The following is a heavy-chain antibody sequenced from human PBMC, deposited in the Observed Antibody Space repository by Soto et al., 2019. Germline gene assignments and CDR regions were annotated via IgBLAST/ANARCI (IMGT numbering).Heavy chain of an antibody. D-gene: IGHD2-8*01. Sequence: SETLSLTCTVSGGSISSGGYYWSWIRQHPGKGLEWIGYIYYSGSTYYNPSLKSRVTISVDTSKNQFSLKLSSVTAADTVVYYCARGYCTNGVCYKYYFDYWGQGTLVTVSS. CDR1: GGSISSGGYY. CDR3: ARGYCTNGVCYKYYFDY. CDR2: IYYSGST. J-gene: IGHJ4*02. V-gene: IGHV4-31*03.